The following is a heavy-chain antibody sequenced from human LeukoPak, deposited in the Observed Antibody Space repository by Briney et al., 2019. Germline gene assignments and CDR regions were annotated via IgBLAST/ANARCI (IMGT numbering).Heavy chain of an antibody. Sequence: ADTLSLTCTVSGGPISSYHWRGLPEPPGKALEWIGYIYYSGSTNYNPSLESRVTISVDTSKTQFSLQLSSVTAADTAVYYCARSRIGIAARPNHYYYYMDVWGKGTTVTVSS. J-gene: IGHJ6*03. V-gene: IGHV4-59*07. CDR1: GGPISSYH. CDR2: IYYSGST. D-gene: IGHD6-6*01. CDR3: ARSRIGIAARPNHYYYYMDV.